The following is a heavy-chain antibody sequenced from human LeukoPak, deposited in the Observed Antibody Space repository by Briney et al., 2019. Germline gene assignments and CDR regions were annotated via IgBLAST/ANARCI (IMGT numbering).Heavy chain of an antibody. CDR1: GFTFSSYA. V-gene: IGHV3-23*01. CDR2: TSGSGDST. CDR3: AKDNGNAQGFFDY. Sequence: GGSLRLSCAASGFTFSSYAMGWVRQAPGKGLEWVLVTSGSGDSTYYADSVKGRFTISRDNSRNTLYLQMNSLRTEDTAGYYCAKDNGNAQGFFDYWGQGTLVTVSS. J-gene: IGHJ4*02. D-gene: IGHD1-20*01.